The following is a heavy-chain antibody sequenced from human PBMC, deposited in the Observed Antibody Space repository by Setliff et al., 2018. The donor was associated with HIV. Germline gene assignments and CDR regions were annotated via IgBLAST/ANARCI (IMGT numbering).Heavy chain of an antibody. J-gene: IGHJ5*02. CDR1: GDSISTGTYY. CDR3: ATYADRESNRFDP. D-gene: IGHD3-10*01. Sequence: PSETLSLTCSVSGDSISTGTYYWGWIRQPPGKGLEWIGSVSYSGSPSYNPSLSSRLTISVDTSKNQFSLKLSSVTAADTAVYYCATYADRESNRFDPWGQGILVTVSS. V-gene: IGHV4-39*01. CDR2: VSYSGSP.